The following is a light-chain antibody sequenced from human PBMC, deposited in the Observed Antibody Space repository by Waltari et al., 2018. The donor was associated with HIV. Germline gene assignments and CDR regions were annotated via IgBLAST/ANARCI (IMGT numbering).Light chain of an antibody. CDR2: RNK. J-gene: IGLJ2*01. CDR1: SSNIGHNY. Sequence: QSVLTQPPSASGTPGQRVTISCSGSSSNIGHNYVYWYQQLPGTAPELNVYRNKQRPSGVPDRFSGSKSGTSASLAISGLRSEDEADYYCAAWDDSLMLIGGGTKLTVL. CDR3: AAWDDSLML. V-gene: IGLV1-47*01.